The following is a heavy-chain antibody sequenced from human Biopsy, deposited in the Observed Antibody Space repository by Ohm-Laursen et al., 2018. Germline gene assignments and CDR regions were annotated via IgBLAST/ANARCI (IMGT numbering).Heavy chain of an antibody. Sequence: SSVKVSCKISGYSLTELSMHWVRQAPGQGLEWMGGSAPENGRIVYSQKFQGRVTMTEDTSTSTAYMEVWRLRSDDTAVYYCAADINVWNVNYWGQGTQVIVSS. J-gene: IGHJ4*02. CDR3: AADINVWNVNY. D-gene: IGHD1-1*01. CDR1: GYSLTELS. V-gene: IGHV1-24*01. CDR2: SAPENGRI.